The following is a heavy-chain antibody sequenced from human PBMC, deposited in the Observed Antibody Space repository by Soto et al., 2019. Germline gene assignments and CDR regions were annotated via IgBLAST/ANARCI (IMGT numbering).Heavy chain of an antibody. CDR2: IDGSGGIT. Sequence: PGGSLRLSCAASGFTFGTTDMSWVRQAPGEGLAWVSTIDGSGGITYYADSVKGRFTISRYNSRNTVYLQMNSLRGDDTALYYCVKNSVWFNTWGQGALVTVSS. V-gene: IGHV3-23*01. D-gene: IGHD3-10*01. CDR3: VKNSVWFNT. J-gene: IGHJ5*02. CDR1: GFTFGTTD.